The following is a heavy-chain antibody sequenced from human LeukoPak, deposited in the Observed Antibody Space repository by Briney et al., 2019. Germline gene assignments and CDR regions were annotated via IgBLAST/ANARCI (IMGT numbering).Heavy chain of an antibody. V-gene: IGHV3-23*01. CDR2: ISKSDGST. J-gene: IGHJ4*02. Sequence: GGSLRLSCAASGFTFSSYAMTWVRQAPGKGLAWVSSISKSDGSTYYADSVKGRFTITRDNSKNTVYLHMDSLRVEDTAIYYCARGALIPDFRGQGTLVTVSS. D-gene: IGHD2-21*01. CDR1: GFTFSSYA. CDR3: ARGALIPDF.